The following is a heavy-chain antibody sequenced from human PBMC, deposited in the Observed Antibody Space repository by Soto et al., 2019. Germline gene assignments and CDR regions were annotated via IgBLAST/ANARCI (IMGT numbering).Heavy chain of an antibody. D-gene: IGHD2-21*02. V-gene: IGHV3-23*01. Sequence: EVQLLESGGGLVQPGGSLRLCCAASGFTFSSYAMSWVRQAPGKGLEWVSAISGGGVATNYADSVKGRFTISRDNSKNNVCVQMNSLIAEDTAVYYCAKGRISVTAYDVFDIWGQGTVVTVSS. CDR2: ISGGGVAT. J-gene: IGHJ3*02. CDR3: AKGRISVTAYDVFDI. CDR1: GFTFSSYA.